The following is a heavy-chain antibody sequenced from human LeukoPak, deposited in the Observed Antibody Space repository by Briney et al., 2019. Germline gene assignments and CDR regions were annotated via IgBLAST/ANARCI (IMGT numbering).Heavy chain of an antibody. Sequence: SVKVSCKASGGTFSSYAISWVRQAPGQGLEWMGGIIPIFGTANYAQKFQGRVTITADESTSTAYMELSSLRSEDTAVYYCARPYCSSTSCYGVGDYYYYYMDVWGKGTTVTVSS. CDR1: GGTFSSYA. D-gene: IGHD2-2*01. V-gene: IGHV1-69*13. J-gene: IGHJ6*03. CDR3: ARPYCSSTSCYGVGDYYYYYMDV. CDR2: IIPIFGTA.